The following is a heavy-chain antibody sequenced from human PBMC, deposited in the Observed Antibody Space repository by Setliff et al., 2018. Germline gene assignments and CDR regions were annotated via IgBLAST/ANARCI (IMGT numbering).Heavy chain of an antibody. J-gene: IGHJ5*02. CDR2: IYTGGST. CDR3: AGDVWGAGTGWFDP. D-gene: IGHD1-1*01. V-gene: IGHV4-4*08. Sequence: PSETLSLTCIVSGVSVSRHYWSWIRQPPGKTLEWIGYIYTGGSTTYNPSLKSRVTLSLDTSKNHLSLNLTSVTAADTAVYYCAGDVWGAGTGWFDPWGLGILVTVS. CDR1: GVSVSRHY.